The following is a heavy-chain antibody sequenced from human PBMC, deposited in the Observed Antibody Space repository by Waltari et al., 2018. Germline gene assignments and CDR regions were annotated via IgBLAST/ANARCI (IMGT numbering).Heavy chain of an antibody. CDR3: ARESGYYYDSSGYLLDY. CDR1: GGSISSSRYY. Sequence: QLQLQESGPGLVKPSETLSLTCTVSGGSISSSRYYWGWIRQPPGKGLEWIGSIYYSGSTYYNPSLKSRVTISVDTSKNQFSLKLSSVTAADTAVYYCARESGYYYDSSGYLLDYWGQGTLVTVSS. J-gene: IGHJ4*02. CDR2: IYYSGST. V-gene: IGHV4-39*07. D-gene: IGHD3-22*01.